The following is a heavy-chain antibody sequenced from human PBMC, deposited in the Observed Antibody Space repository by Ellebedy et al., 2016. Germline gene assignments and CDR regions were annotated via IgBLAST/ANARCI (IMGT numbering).Heavy chain of an antibody. CDR2: IYYSGST. CDR3: ARGRTVTTLWPGPRVYYFDY. Sequence: SETLSLTXTVSGGSISSGSYYWGWIRQPPGKGLEWIGSIYYSGSTYYNPSLKSRVTISVDTSKNQFSLKLSSVTAADTAVYYCARGRTVTTLWPGPRVYYFDYWGQGTLVTVSS. V-gene: IGHV4-39*01. J-gene: IGHJ4*02. CDR1: GGSISSGSYY. D-gene: IGHD4-17*01.